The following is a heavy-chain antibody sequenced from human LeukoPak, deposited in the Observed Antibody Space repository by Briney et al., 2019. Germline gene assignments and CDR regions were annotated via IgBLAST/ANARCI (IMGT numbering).Heavy chain of an antibody. CDR3: ASAGNPHYFDF. Sequence: SETLSLTCTVSGVSISSQYWSWIRQSPGKRLEWIGNIYYTGSTNYNPSLQSRVAISIDTSKNQFSLTLNSVTAADAAVYYCASAGNPHYFDFWGQGPLVTVSS. J-gene: IGHJ4*02. CDR2: IYYTGST. CDR1: GVSISSQY. V-gene: IGHV4-59*11.